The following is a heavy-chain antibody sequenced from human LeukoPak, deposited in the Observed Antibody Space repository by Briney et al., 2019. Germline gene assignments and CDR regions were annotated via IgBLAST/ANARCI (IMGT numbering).Heavy chain of an antibody. V-gene: IGHV3-21*01. CDR3: ARDQGWLQLPVYFDY. D-gene: IGHD5-24*01. CDR1: GFSFSNYS. CDR2: IGSSTSYI. Sequence: GGSLRLSCAASGFSFSNYSMNWVRQAPGKGLEWVSSIGSSTSYIYYADSVKGRFTISRDNAKNSVYLQMNGLRAEDTAVYYCARDQGWLQLPVYFDYWGQGTLVTVSS. J-gene: IGHJ4*02.